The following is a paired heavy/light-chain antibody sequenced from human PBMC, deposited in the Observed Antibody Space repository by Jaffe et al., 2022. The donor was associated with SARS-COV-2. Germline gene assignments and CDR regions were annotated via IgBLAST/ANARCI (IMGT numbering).Heavy chain of an antibody. CDR2: MKKDGSDM. CDR3: VSWEVANY. J-gene: IGHJ4*02. V-gene: IGHV3-7*03. Sequence: EVQLVESGGGLVQPGESLRLSCVGSGFTFRDYWMSWVRQAPGEGLEWVAHMKKDGSDMYYVDSVKGRFTISRDNAKNSLYLQMNSLRAEDTAVYYCVSWEVANYWGQGTLVTVSS. D-gene: IGHD1-26*01. CDR1: GFTFRDYW.
Light chain of an antibody. V-gene: IGKV2-30*01. CDR2: EVS. CDR3: TQRTHWPHT. Sequence: DVVLTQSPLSLPVTLGQPASISCRSSQSLVYNGRSTFLDWFHQRPGQSPRRLIYEVSNRDSGAPDRFSGSGSGTDFTLQISRVEAEDVGVYYCTQRTHWPHTFGQGTKLEIK. CDR1: QSLVYNGRSTF. J-gene: IGKJ2*01.